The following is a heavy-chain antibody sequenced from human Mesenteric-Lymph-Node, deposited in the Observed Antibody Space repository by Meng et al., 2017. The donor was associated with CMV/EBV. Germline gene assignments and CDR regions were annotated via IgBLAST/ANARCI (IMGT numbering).Heavy chain of an antibody. CDR2: ISGGSVTI. CDR1: GFTFSSHD. Sequence: GESLKISCVVSGFTFSSHDMNWVRQVPGKGLEWLSHISGGSVTIYYADSVKGRFTISRDNAKNSLYLQMSSLKTGDTAVYYCARSGYPPSYGMDVWGQGTTVTVSS. V-gene: IGHV3-48*04. J-gene: IGHJ6*02. CDR3: ARSGYPPSYGMDV. D-gene: IGHD3-3*01.